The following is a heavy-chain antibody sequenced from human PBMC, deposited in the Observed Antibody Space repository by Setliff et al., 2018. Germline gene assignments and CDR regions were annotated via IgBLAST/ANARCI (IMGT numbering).Heavy chain of an antibody. Sequence: ASVKVSCKASGYTFTGYYMHWVRQAPGQGLEWMGWINPNSGGTNYAQKFQGRVTMTEDTSTDTAYMELSSLRSEDTAVYYCATPRSGIIDAFDIWGQGTMVTVS. CDR1: GYTFTGYY. CDR3: ATPRSGIIDAFDI. CDR2: INPNSGGT. V-gene: IGHV1-2*02. D-gene: IGHD2-15*01. J-gene: IGHJ3*02.